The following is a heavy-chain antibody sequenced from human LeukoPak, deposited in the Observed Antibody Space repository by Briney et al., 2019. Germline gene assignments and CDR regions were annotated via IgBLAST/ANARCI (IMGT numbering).Heavy chain of an antibody. CDR2: MNPNSGNT. CDR3: ARGRGPLDY. Sequence: ASVKVSCKASGYTFTGYYMHWVRQATGQGLEWMGWMNPNSGNTGYAQKFQGRVTMTRNTSISTAYMELSSLRSEDTAVYYCARGRGPLDYWGQGTLVTVSS. D-gene: IGHD3-10*01. CDR1: GYTFTGYY. V-gene: IGHV1-8*02. J-gene: IGHJ4*02.